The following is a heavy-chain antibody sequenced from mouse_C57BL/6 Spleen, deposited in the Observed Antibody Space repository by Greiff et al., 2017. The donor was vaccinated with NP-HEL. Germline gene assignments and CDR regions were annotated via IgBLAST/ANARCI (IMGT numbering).Heavy chain of an antibody. CDR2: IYPGSGST. V-gene: IGHV1-55*01. J-gene: IGHJ4*01. Sequence: QVQLQQSGAELVKPGASVKMSCKASGYTFTSYWITWVKQRPGQGLEWIGDIYPGSGSTNYNEKFKSKATLTVDTSSSTAYMQLSSLTSEDSAVYYCARMHYRDYAMDYWGQGTSVTVSS. D-gene: IGHD5-5*01. CDR3: ARMHYRDYAMDY. CDR1: GYTFTSYW.